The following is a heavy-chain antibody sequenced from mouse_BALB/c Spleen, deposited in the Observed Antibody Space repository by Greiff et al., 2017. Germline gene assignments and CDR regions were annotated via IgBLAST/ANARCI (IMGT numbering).Heavy chain of an antibody. CDR1: GYSITSDYA. CDR3: ARSTMITWFAY. V-gene: IGHV3-2*02. D-gene: IGHD2-4*01. J-gene: IGHJ3*01. CDR2: ISYSGST. Sequence: EVQLQESGPGLVKPSQSLSLTCTVTGYSITSDYAWNWIRQFPGNKLEWMGYISYSGSTSYNPSLKSRISITRDTSKNQFFLQLNSVTTEDTATYYCARSTMITWFAYWGQGTLVTVSA.